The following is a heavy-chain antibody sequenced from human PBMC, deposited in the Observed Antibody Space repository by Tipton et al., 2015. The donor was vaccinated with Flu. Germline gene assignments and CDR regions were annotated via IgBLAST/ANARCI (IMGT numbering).Heavy chain of an antibody. Sequence: TLSLTCTVSGGSISSYYWSWIRQPPGKGLEWIGYIYYSGSTNYNPTLKSRVTISVDTSKNQFSLKLSSVTATDTAVYYCARAVYYYDSSGYYYVESRPLRETGGEIYYFDYWGQGTLVTVSS. D-gene: IGHD3-22*01. CDR1: GGSISSYY. CDR3: ARAVYYYDSSGYYYVESRPLRETGGEIYYFDY. CDR2: IYYSGST. J-gene: IGHJ4*02. V-gene: IGHV4-59*01.